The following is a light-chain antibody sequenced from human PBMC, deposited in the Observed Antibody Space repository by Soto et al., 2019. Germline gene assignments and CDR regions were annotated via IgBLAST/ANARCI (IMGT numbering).Light chain of an antibody. V-gene: IGLV2-14*01. CDR2: EVS. CDR3: SSYTSSSTLLV. J-gene: IGLJ1*01. CDR1: SSDVGGYNY. Sequence: QSALTQPASVSGSPGQSITISCTGTSSDVGGYNYVSWYQQHPGKAPKLMIYEVSNRPSGVSNRFSGSKSGNTASLTISGLQAEDEADYYGSSYTSSSTLLVFGTGTKVTVL.